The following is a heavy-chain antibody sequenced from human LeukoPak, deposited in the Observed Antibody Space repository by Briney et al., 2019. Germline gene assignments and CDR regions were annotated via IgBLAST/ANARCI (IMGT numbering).Heavy chain of an antibody. CDR2: ITSSGDST. V-gene: IGHV3-23*01. J-gene: IGHJ4*02. D-gene: IGHD1-26*01. Sequence: PGGSLRLSCVASGLTFSRHAMTWVRQIPGKGLEWVSGITSSGDSTYYAESVKGRFTISRDNSRNNLYLQMNNLRAEDTAIYYCASRVPGETYFAVFDYWGRGTLVTVSS. CDR3: ASRVPGETYFAVFDY. CDR1: GLTFSRHA.